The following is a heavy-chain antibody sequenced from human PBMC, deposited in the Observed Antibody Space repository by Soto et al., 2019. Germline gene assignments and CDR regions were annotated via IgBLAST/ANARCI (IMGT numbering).Heavy chain of an antibody. V-gene: IGHV3-23*01. J-gene: IGHJ4*02. CDR2: ITGSGSDI. CDR3: AKITSWWFLLQPFDH. Sequence: EVQLLESGGGLVQPGGSLRLSCAASGFTFTNYGMTWVRQAPGKGLEWVSAITGSGSDIYYADSVKGRFTISRDTSKNTLYLQMNSLRAEDTARYYCAKITSWWFLLQPFDHWGPGTLVTVSS. D-gene: IGHD3-22*01. CDR1: GFTFTNYG.